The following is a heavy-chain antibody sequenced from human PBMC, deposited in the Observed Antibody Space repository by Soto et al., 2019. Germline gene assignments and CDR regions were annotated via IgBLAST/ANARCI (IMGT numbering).Heavy chain of an antibody. CDR3: ASRLVDTMADLDY. J-gene: IGHJ4*02. V-gene: IGHV3-21*04. D-gene: IGHD5-12*01. CDR1: GFTFSFYT. CDR2: ISDSSANI. Sequence: EVQLVESGGGLVKPGGSLRLSCAASGFTFSFYTMTWVRQAPGRGLEWVSSISDSSANIFSASSVKGRFTISRDNVKNSLNLQMNSLRAQDTDIYYCASRLVDTMADLDYWGPGTLVTVSS.